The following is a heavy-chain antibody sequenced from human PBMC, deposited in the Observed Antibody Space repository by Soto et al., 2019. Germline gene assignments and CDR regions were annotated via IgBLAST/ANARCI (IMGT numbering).Heavy chain of an antibody. Sequence: QVHLQESGPGLVAPSQTLSLTCTVSGGSISSGDNCWGGMRQPAGRCREWIGYIYYSGSTYYNPSLKTRATMSVDASENLFSLKLSSVTAADTAVYYCATVSYFNAFGYWGPRTLVTVSS. D-gene: IGHD3-9*01. CDR2: IYYSGST. J-gene: IGHJ4*02. CDR3: ATVSYFNAFGY. V-gene: IGHV4-30-4*01. CDR1: GGSISSGDNC.